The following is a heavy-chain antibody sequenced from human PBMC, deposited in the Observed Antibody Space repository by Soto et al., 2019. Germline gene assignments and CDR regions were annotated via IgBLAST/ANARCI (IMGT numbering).Heavy chain of an antibody. CDR3: ARDQVTWKYRPFYFGIDV. D-gene: IGHD1-7*01. CDR1: GGTFSSYA. Sequence: SVKVSCKASGGTFSSYAISWVRQAPGQGLEWMGGIIPISGTANYAQKFQGRVTITADKSTTTAYMELSSLRSEDTAVYYCARDQVTWKYRPFYFGIDVWGQGTTVTVSS. V-gene: IGHV1-69*06. CDR2: IIPISGTA. J-gene: IGHJ6*02.